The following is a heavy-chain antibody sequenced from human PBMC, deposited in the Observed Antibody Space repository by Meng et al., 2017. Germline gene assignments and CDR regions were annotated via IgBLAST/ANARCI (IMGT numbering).Heavy chain of an antibody. J-gene: IGHJ5*02. V-gene: IGHV4-31*03. D-gene: IGHD2-2*01. CDR1: GGSISSGGYY. Sequence: SETLSLTCTVSGGSISSGGYYWSWIRQHPGKGLEWIGYIYYSGSTYYNPSLKNRVTISVDTSKNQFSLKLSSVTAADTAVYYCARAVVVPAAIHNWFDPWGQGTLVTVSS. CDR3: ARAVVVPAAIHNWFDP. CDR2: IYYSGST.